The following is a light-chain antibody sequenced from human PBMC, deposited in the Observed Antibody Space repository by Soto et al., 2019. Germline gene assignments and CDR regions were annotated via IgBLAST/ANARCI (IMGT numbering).Light chain of an antibody. CDR2: GAS. CDR1: QSVAIN. J-gene: IGKJ2*01. Sequence: EIVMTQSPATLSVSPGERATLSCRASQSVAINLAWYQQKPGQAPRLLIYGASTRATGFPARFSGSGSGTEFTLTISSLQSEDFAVYYCQQYNNWPLTFGQGTKLEIK. CDR3: QQYNNWPLT. V-gene: IGKV3-15*01.